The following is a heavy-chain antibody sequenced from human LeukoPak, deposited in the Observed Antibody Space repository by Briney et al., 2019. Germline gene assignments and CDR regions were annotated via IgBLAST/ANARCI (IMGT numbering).Heavy chain of an antibody. CDR3: AREGGQYSSSSLGY. J-gene: IGHJ4*02. CDR1: GGTFSSYT. CDR2: IIPTLGIA. D-gene: IGHD6-6*01. V-gene: IGHV1-69*04. Sequence: SVKVSCKASGGTFSSYTISWVRQAPGQGLEWMGRIIPTLGIANYAQKFQGRVTITADKSTSTAYMELSSLRSEGTAVYYCAREGGQYSSSSLGYWGQGTLVTVSS.